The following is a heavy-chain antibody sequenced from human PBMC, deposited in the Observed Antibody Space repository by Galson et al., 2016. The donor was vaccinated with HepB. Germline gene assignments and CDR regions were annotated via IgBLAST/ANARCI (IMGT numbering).Heavy chain of an antibody. CDR1: RFAFSKYA. Sequence: SLRLSCAASRFAFSKYALHWVRQAPGKGLEWVAVISYDGSITYYTDSVKGRFTISRDKSKNTLYLQMNSLRAEDTAVYYCAKEHSGYFDYWGHGTLVTVSA. J-gene: IGHJ4*01. CDR3: AKEHSGYFDY. D-gene: IGHD6-19*01. V-gene: IGHV3-30*04. CDR2: ISYDGSIT.